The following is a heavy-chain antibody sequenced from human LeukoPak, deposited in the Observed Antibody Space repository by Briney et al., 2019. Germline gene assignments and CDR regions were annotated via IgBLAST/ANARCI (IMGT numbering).Heavy chain of an antibody. V-gene: IGHV4-34*01. D-gene: IGHD3-22*01. CDR3: ARDPYYYDSSGYYYDY. CDR1: GGSFSGYY. CDR2: INHSGST. J-gene: IGHJ4*02. Sequence: PSETLSLTCAVYGGSFSGYYWSWIRQPPGKGLEWIGEINHSGSTNYNSSLKRRVTISVDTSKNQFSLKLSSVTAADTAVYYCARDPYYYDSSGYYYDYWGQGTLVTVSS.